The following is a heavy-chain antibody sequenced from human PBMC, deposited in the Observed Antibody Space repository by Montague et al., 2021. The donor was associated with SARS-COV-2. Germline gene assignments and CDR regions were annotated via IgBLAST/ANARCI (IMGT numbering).Heavy chain of an antibody. J-gene: IGHJ4*02. CDR2: ITYDSGTT. Sequence: SLRLSCAASGFTFSGHAMSWVRQAPGKGLEWVSPITYDSGTTYYADSVKGRFTISRDNSKNTLYLQMNSLRVEDTAVYYCAKYCRSSSCTNWGYWGQGTLVTVSS. CDR3: AKYCRSSSCTNWGY. D-gene: IGHD2-2*01. V-gene: IGHV3-23*01. CDR1: GFTFSGHA.